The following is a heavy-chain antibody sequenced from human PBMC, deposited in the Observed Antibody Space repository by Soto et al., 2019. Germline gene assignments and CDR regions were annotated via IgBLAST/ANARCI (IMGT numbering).Heavy chain of an antibody. V-gene: IGHV4-4*02. CDR1: GGPISSSNW. Sequence: PSETLSLTCAVSGGPISSSNWWSWVRQPPGKGLEWIGEIYHSGSTNYNPSLKSRVTISVDKSKNQFSLKLSSVTAADTAVYYCARGYNMAGSSWYYYYYGMDVWGQGTTVTVSS. CDR3: ARGYNMAGSSWYYYYYGMDV. CDR2: IYHSGST. D-gene: IGHD6-13*01. J-gene: IGHJ6*02.